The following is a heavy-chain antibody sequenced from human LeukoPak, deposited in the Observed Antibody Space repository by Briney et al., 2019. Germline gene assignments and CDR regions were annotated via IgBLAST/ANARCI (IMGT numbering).Heavy chain of an antibody. D-gene: IGHD3-10*01. V-gene: IGHV3-23*01. CDR2: ISGSGGST. CDR3: APPPLVLLWFGPNDEAFDI. CDR1: GFTFSSYA. J-gene: IGHJ3*02. Sequence: GGSLRLSCAASGFTFSSYAMSWVRQAPGKGLEWVSAISGSGGSTYYADSVKGRFTISRDNSKNTLYLQMNSLRAEDTAVYSFAPPPLVLLWFGPNDEAFDIWGQGTMVTVSS.